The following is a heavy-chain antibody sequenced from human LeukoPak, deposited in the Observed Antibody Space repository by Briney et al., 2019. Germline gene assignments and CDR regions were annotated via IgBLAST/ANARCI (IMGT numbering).Heavy chain of an antibody. V-gene: IGHV1-69*13. CDR3: ARSKDTAMVRYWFDP. J-gene: IGHJ5*02. CDR2: IIPIFGTA. CDR1: GGTFSSYA. D-gene: IGHD5-18*01. Sequence: RASVKVSCKASGGTFSSYAISWVRQAPGQGLEWMGGIIPIFGTANYAQKFQGRVTITADESTSTAYMELGSLRSEDTAVYYCARSKDTAMVRYWFDPWGQGTLVTVSS.